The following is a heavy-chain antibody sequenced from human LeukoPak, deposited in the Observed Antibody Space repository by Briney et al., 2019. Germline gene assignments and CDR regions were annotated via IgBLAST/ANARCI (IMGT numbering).Heavy chain of an antibody. D-gene: IGHD2-15*01. CDR2: IDPGDSYT. CDR1: AYRFTSYW. Sequence: GESLQISCKGSAYRFTSYWITWVRPMPGKGLEWMGRIDPGDSYTNYSPSFQGHVTISADKSISTAYLQWSSLKASETAMYYCARCLPQYCSGGSCYSPRDYYYYGMDVWGKGTTVTVSS. V-gene: IGHV5-10-1*01. CDR3: ARCLPQYCSGGSCYSPRDYYYYGMDV. J-gene: IGHJ6*04.